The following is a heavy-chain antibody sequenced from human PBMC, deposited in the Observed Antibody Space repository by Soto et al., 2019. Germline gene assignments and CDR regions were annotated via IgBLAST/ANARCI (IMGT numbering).Heavy chain of an antibody. CDR1: GFPFNNYG. V-gene: IGHV3-21*01. CDR3: AREDSIIIPAVSDF. Sequence: GGSLRRSCTVSGFPFNNYGINWVRQAPGKGLEWVSSVSKSDYTYYSDSVKGRFTISRDNAKNSVSLQMNTLRVEDTAVYYCAREDSIIIPAVSDFWGQGTLVTVSS. CDR2: VSKSDYT. J-gene: IGHJ4*02. D-gene: IGHD2-2*01.